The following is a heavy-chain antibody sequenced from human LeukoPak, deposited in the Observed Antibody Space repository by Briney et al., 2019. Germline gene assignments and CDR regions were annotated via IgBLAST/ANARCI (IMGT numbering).Heavy chain of an antibody. J-gene: IGHJ3*02. CDR3: ASRYCSGGSCYDAFDI. V-gene: IGHV5-51*01. D-gene: IGHD2-15*01. CDR2: IYPGDSDT. CDR1: GYSFTSYW. Sequence: GESLKISCKGSGYSFTSYWIGWVRQMPGKGLEWMGIIYPGDSDTRYSPSFQGQVTISADKSISTAYLQWSSLKASDTAMYYCASRYCSGGSCYDAFDIWGQGKMVTVSS.